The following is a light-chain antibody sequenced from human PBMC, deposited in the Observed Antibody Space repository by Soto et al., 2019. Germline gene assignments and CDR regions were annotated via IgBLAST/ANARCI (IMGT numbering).Light chain of an antibody. Sequence: QSALTQSASVSGSPVQSITISCTGTSSDIGVYPFVSWYQQHPGKAPTLIIYDVSSRPSGVSNRFSGSKSGNTASLTISGLQAEDEADYYCSSYSTTTAPLVCGAGTKVTVL. CDR3: SSYSTTTAPLV. J-gene: IGLJ1*01. CDR1: SSDIGVYPF. CDR2: DVS. V-gene: IGLV2-14*01.